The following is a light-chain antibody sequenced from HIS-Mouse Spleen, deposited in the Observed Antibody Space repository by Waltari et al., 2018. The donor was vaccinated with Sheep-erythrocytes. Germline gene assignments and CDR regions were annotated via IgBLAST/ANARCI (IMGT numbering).Light chain of an antibody. CDR3: CSYAGSSTPWV. J-gene: IGLJ3*02. Sequence: QSALTQPASVSGSPGQSITISCTGTSSAVGSYNLVSWYQQHPGKAPKLMIYAGSKRPPGVSNRFSGSKSGNTASLTISGLQAEDEADYYCCSYAGSSTPWVFGGGTKLTVL. CDR1: SSAVGSYNL. CDR2: AGS. V-gene: IGLV2-23*01.